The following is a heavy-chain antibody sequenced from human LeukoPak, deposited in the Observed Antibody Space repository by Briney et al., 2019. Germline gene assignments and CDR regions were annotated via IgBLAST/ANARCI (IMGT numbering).Heavy chain of an antibody. CDR2: ISSSSTI. CDR3: AREWDLIFGVVIPSFDY. CDR1: GFTFSSYS. Sequence: GGSLRLSCAASGFTFSSYSMNWVRQAPGKGLEWVSYISSSSTIYYADSVKGRFTISRDNAKNSLYLQMNSLRAEDTAVYYCAREWDLIFGVVIPSFDYWGQGTLVTVSS. V-gene: IGHV3-48*01. D-gene: IGHD3-3*01. J-gene: IGHJ4*02.